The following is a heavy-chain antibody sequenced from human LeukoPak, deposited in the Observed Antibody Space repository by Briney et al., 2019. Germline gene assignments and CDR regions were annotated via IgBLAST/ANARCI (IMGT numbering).Heavy chain of an antibody. CDR3: ARNWNPYYNWFDP. CDR1: GYSFTSYW. CDR2: IYPGDSDT. J-gene: IGHJ5*02. D-gene: IGHD1-1*01. V-gene: IGHV5-51*01. Sequence: GESLKISCKGSGYSFTSYWIGWVRQMPGKGLEWMGFIYPGDSDTRYSPSFQGQVTISADKSISTAYLQWSSLKASDTAMYYCARNWNPYYNWFDPWGQGTLVTVSS.